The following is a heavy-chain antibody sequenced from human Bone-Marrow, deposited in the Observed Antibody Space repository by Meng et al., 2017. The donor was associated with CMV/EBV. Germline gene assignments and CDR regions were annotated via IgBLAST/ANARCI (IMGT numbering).Heavy chain of an antibody. J-gene: IGHJ6*02. CDR3: ARCIGAVRSGMDV. Sequence: ESLKISCTVSGGSISSYYWSWIRQPPGKGLEWIGYIYYSGSTNYNPSLKSRVTISVDTSKNQFSLKLSSVTAADTTVYYCARCIGAVRSGMDVWGQGTTVTVSS. CDR2: IYYSGST. D-gene: IGHD5-12*01. V-gene: IGHV4-59*01. CDR1: GGSISSYY.